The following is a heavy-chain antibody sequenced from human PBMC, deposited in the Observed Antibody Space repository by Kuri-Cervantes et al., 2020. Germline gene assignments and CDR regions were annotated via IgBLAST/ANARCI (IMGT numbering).Heavy chain of an antibody. V-gene: IGHV3-30*18. CDR1: GFTFSSYG. D-gene: IGHD5-12*01. J-gene: IGHJ4*02. CDR2: ISYDGSNK. CDR3: AKDRDSGYVWGRTLDY. Sequence: GGSLRLSCAASGFTFSSYGMHWVRQAPGKGLEWVAVISYDGSNKYYADSVKGRFTISGDNSKNTLYLQMNSLRAEDTAVYYCAKDRDSGYVWGRTLDYWGQGTLVTVSS.